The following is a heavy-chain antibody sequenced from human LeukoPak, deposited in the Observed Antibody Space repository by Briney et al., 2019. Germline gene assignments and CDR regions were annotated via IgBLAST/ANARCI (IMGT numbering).Heavy chain of an antibody. Sequence: GSVKVSCKASGYTFTGYYMHWVRQAPGQGLEWVGLINYNSGGTNYAQNFEGRVTITRDTSISTAYMELSRLRSDDTAVYYCARTCDIVLMVYPQYFQHWGQGTLVTVSS. V-gene: IGHV1-2*02. CDR1: GYTFTGYY. J-gene: IGHJ1*01. CDR3: ARTCDIVLMVYPQYFQH. D-gene: IGHD2-8*01. CDR2: INYNSGGT.